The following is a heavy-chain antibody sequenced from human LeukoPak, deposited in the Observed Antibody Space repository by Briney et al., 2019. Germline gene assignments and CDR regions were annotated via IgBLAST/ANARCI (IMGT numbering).Heavy chain of an antibody. V-gene: IGHV3-23*01. D-gene: IGHD2-15*01. CDR3: AKDLQDIVVVVAATPLFDY. CDR2: ISGSGGST. CDR1: GFTFSSYA. J-gene: IGHJ4*02. Sequence: PGGSLRLSCAASGFTFSSYAMSWVRQARGKGLEWVSTISGSGGSTYYADSVKGRFTISRDNSKNTLYLQMNSLRADDTAVYYCAKDLQDIVVVVAATPLFDYWGQGTLVTVSS.